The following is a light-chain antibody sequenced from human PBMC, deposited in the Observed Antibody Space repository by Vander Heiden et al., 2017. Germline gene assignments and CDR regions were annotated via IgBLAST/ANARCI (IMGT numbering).Light chain of an antibody. V-gene: IGLV1-47*01. CDR2: RNN. CDR1: SSNIGSNY. CDR3: AAWDDSLSGQV. Sequence: QSVLTQPPSASGTPGQRVTISCSGSSSNIGSNYVYWYQQLPGTAPKLLSDRNNQRPSGVPDRFSGSKSGTSASLAISGLRSEDEADYYCAAWDDSLSGQVFGGGTKLTGL. J-gene: IGLJ3*02.